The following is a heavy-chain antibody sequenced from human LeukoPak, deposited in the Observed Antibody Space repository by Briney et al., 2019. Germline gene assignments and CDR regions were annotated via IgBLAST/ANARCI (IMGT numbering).Heavy chain of an antibody. D-gene: IGHD3-3*01. CDR1: GFTFSSST. Sequence: GGSLRLSCAASGFTFSSSTMNWVHQARGKGLEWVSYISPTSDTIFYADSVKGRFTISRDSAKNSLYLQMSSLRAEDTAVYYCARSPGNYNFWSDSGPYYFDYWGQGTLVTVSS. CDR2: ISPTSDTI. V-gene: IGHV3-48*04. J-gene: IGHJ4*02. CDR3: ARSPGNYNFWSDSGPYYFDY.